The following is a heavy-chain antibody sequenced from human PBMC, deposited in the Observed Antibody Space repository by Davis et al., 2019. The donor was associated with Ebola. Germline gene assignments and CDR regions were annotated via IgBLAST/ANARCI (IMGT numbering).Heavy chain of an antibody. V-gene: IGHV3-72*01. CDR3: ARERAAEPFDY. CDR1: GFSVSDNY. D-gene: IGHD6-13*01. J-gene: IGHJ4*02. Sequence: GRSLRLSCEASGFSVSDNYMDWVRQAPGTGPGWVGRSRNKASSYTTEYAASVKGSFTISRDTSENSMYLQMNSLNTEDTAVYYCARERAAEPFDYWGQGSLVTVSS. CDR2: SRNKASSYTT.